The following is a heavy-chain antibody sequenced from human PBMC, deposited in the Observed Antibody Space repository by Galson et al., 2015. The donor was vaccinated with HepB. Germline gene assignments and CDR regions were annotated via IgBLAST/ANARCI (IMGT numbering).Heavy chain of an antibody. J-gene: IGHJ3*02. Sequence: SVKVSCKASGGTFSSYAISWVRQAPGQGLEWMGGIIPIFGTANYAQKFQGRVTITADESTSTAYMKLSSLRSEDSAVYYCARGIIVVVPAANMGGGAFDIWGQGTMVTVSS. CDR1: GGTFSSYA. CDR3: ARGIIVVVPAANMGGGAFDI. V-gene: IGHV1-69*13. CDR2: IIPIFGTA. D-gene: IGHD2-2*01.